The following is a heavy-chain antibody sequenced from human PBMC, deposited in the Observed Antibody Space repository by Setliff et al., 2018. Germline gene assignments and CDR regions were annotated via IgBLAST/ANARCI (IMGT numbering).Heavy chain of an antibody. CDR3: ATDRSRYYDDSSGYDH. V-gene: IGHV3-20*04. CDR1: GFTFDVYD. J-gene: IGHJ4*02. CDR2: INWNGDRT. D-gene: IGHD3-22*01. Sequence: GGSLRLSCAASGFTFDVYDLNWVRQAPGKGLEWVSSINWNGDRTVYADSVKGRFTISRDNAKNSLYLQMNRLRAEDTALYYCATDRSRYYDDSSGYDHWGQGTLVTVSS.